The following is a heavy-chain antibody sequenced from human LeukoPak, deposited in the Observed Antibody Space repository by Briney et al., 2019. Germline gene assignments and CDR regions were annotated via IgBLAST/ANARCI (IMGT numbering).Heavy chain of an antibody. CDR3: ARAGGYSYGYGEDYFDY. CDR1: GGTFSSYA. D-gene: IGHD5-18*01. J-gene: IGHJ4*02. Sequence: GASVKVSCKASGGTFSSYAISWVRQAPGQGLEWMGRIIPILGIANYAQKFQGRVTITADKSTSTAYMELSSLRSEDTAVYYCARAGGYSYGYGEDYFDYWGQGTLVTVSS. V-gene: IGHV1-69*04. CDR2: IIPILGIA.